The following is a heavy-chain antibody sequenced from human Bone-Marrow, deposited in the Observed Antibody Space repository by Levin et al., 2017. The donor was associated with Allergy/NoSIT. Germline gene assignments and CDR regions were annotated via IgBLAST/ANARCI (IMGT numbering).Heavy chain of an antibody. V-gene: IGHV5-10-1*01. CDR2: IDPSDSFT. CDR1: GYGFTDYW. D-gene: IGHD6-13*01. CDR3: ARSTDSASWAADY. Sequence: KVSCKASGYGFTDYWIYWVRQMPGKGLEWMARIDPSDSFTNYNPSFQGHVTISSDKSVSTAYLQWSSLKASDTAMYYCARSTDSASWAADYWGQGTLVTVSS. J-gene: IGHJ4*02.